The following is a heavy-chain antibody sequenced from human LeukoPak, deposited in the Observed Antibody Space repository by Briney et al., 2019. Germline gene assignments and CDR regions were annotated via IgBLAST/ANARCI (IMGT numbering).Heavy chain of an antibody. D-gene: IGHD6-13*01. V-gene: IGHV1-24*01. Sequence: VASVKVSCKVSGYTLTELSMHWVRQAPGKGLEWMGGFDPEDGETIYAQKFQGRVTMTEDTSTDTAYMELRSLRSEDTAVYYCATEQITQYSSSWPGGLDYWGQGTLVTVSS. J-gene: IGHJ4*02. CDR2: FDPEDGET. CDR3: ATEQITQYSSSWPGGLDY. CDR1: GYTLTELS.